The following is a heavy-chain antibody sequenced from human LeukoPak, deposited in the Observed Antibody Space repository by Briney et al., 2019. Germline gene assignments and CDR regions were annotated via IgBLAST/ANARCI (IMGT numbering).Heavy chain of an antibody. D-gene: IGHD2-8*01. CDR1: GGSFSGYY. CDR2: INHSGST. Sequence: PSETLSLTCAVYGGSFSGYYWSWIHQPPGKGLEWIGEINHSGSTNYNPSLKSRVTISVDTSKNQFSLKLSSVTAADTAVYYCARYRAVRSAFDIWGQGTMVTVSS. J-gene: IGHJ3*02. V-gene: IGHV4-34*01. CDR3: ARYRAVRSAFDI.